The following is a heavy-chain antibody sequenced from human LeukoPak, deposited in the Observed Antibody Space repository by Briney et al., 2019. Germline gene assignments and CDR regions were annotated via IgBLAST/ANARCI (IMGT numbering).Heavy chain of an antibody. J-gene: IGHJ4*02. Sequence: PGGSLRLSCAASGFTFSSYAMHWVRQAPGKGLGWVAVISYDGSNKYYADSVKGRFTISRDNSKNTLYLQMNSLRAEDTAVNYCARDLQSYYDFWSGYFDYWGQGTLVTVSS. CDR2: ISYDGSNK. V-gene: IGHV3-30-3*01. CDR1: GFTFSSYA. CDR3: ARDLQSYYDFWSGYFDY. D-gene: IGHD3-3*01.